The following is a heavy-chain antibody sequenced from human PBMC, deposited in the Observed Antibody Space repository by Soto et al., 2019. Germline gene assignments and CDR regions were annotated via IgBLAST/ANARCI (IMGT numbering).Heavy chain of an antibody. Sequence: PGGSLRLACAASGFTFSNYNMKWDRQAPEKGLEWLSFVRRDSTTKYYADSVKGRFTISRDNAKNSLYLQLSGLRDEDTAVYYCAREDIDGSYFNCWGQGTLVTVSS. CDR3: AREDIDGSYFNC. D-gene: IGHD1-26*01. V-gene: IGHV3-48*02. CDR1: GFTFSNYN. CDR2: VRRDSTTK. J-gene: IGHJ4*02.